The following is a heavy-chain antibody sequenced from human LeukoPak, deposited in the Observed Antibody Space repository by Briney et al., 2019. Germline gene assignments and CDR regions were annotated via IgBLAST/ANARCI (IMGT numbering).Heavy chain of an antibody. J-gene: IGHJ5*02. D-gene: IGHD5-24*01. Sequence: PGGSLRLSCAASGFTFSSYAMSWVRQAPGKGLEWVSAISGNGGRTYYADSVKGRFTISRDNSKNTLYLQMNSLRAEDTAVYYCAKVREMDTILGKFDNWGQGTLVTVYS. CDR1: GFTFSSYA. CDR3: AKVREMDTILGKFDN. V-gene: IGHV3-23*01. CDR2: ISGNGGRT.